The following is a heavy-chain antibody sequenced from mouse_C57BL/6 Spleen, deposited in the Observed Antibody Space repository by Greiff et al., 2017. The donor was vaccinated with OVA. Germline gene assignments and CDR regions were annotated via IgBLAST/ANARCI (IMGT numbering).Heavy chain of an antibody. D-gene: IGHD1-1*01. J-gene: IGHJ2*01. CDR1: GFTFSSYA. CDR3: ARPFITTVVAHFDY. Sequence: DVKLVESGGGLVKPGGSLKLSCAASGFTFSSYAMSWVRQTPEKRLEWVATISDGGSYTYYPDNVKGRFTISRDNAKNNLYLQMSHLKSEETAMYYCARPFITTVVAHFDYWGQGTTLTVSS. V-gene: IGHV5-4*03. CDR2: ISDGGSYT.